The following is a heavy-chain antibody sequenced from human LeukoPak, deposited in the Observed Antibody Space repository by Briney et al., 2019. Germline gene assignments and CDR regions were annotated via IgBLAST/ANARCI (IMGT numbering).Heavy chain of an antibody. CDR2: ISAYNGNT. CDR1: GYTFTSYG. Sequence: GASVKVSCKASGYTFTSYGISWVRQAPGQGLEWMGWISAYNGNTNYAQKLQGRVTMTTDTSTSTAYMELRSLRSGDTAVYYCARDSHYDILTGYLIWFDPWGQGTLVTVSS. CDR3: ARDSHYDILTGYLIWFDP. J-gene: IGHJ5*02. D-gene: IGHD3-9*01. V-gene: IGHV1-18*01.